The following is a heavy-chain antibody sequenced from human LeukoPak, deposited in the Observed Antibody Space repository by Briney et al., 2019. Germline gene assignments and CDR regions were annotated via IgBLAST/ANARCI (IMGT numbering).Heavy chain of an antibody. CDR1: GYTFTSYA. CDR3: AMPVVTASSDAFDI. CDR2: ISAYNGNT. D-gene: IGHD2-21*02. Sequence: ASVKVSCKASGYTFTSYAMNWVRQAPGQGLEWMGWISAYNGNTNYAQKLQGRVTMTTDTSTSTAYMELRSLRSDDTAVYYCAMPVVTASSDAFDIWGQGTMVTVSS. V-gene: IGHV1-18*01. J-gene: IGHJ3*02.